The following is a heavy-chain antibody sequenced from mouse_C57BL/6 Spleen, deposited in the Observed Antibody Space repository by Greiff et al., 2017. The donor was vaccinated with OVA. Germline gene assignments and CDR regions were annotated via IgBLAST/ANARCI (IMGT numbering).Heavy chain of an antibody. J-gene: IGHJ3*01. CDR2: ISGGGGNT. V-gene: IGHV5-9*01. CDR3: AIHEIYYGNYGVPWFAY. D-gene: IGHD2-1*01. CDR1: GFTFSSYT. Sequence: EVKLVESGGGLVKPGGSLKLSCAASGFTFSSYTMSWVRQTPEKRLEWVATISGGGGNTYYPDSVKGRFTISRDNAKNTLYLQMSSLRSEDTALYYCAIHEIYYGNYGVPWFAYWGQGTLGTVSA.